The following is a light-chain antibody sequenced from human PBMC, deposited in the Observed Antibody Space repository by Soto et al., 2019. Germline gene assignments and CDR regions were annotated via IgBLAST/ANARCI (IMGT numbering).Light chain of an antibody. J-gene: IGKJ1*01. Sequence: DIQMTQSPSTLSASVGDRVTITCRASQSISSWLAWYQQKPGKAPKLLIYDASSLESGAPSRFGGSGSGTEFTLTISSLQPDDFATYYCQQYNSYPSFGQGTKVEIK. CDR3: QQYNSYPS. V-gene: IGKV1-5*01. CDR2: DAS. CDR1: QSISSW.